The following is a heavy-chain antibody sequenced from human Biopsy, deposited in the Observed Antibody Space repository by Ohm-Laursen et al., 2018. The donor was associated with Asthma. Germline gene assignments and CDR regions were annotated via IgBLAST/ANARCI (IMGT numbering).Heavy chain of an antibody. CDR3: AKVRSDWVITESFDY. V-gene: IGHV3-30*18. J-gene: IGHJ4*02. CDR2: ISYDGSTK. Sequence: SLRLSCAASGFSFSEFVMHWVRQAPGKGREWVAVISYDGSTKYYADSVKGRFTISRDNSKNTLYLQMSSLRVEDTAVYYCAKVRSDWVITESFDYWGQGVLVTVSS. D-gene: IGHD3-22*01. CDR1: GFSFSEFV.